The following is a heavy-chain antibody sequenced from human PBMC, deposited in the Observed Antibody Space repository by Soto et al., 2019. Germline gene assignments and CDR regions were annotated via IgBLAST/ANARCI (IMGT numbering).Heavy chain of an antibody. CDR3: ARDLLSSGWSGGY. CDR2: IIPILGTA. D-gene: IGHD6-19*01. V-gene: IGHV1-69*13. Sequence: SVKVSCKASGRTFSSHAISWVRQAPGQGLEWMGGIIPILGTANYPQKFQGRVTISADESASTAYMELSSLRSEDTAVYYCARDLLSSGWSGGYWGQGTLVTVSS. J-gene: IGHJ4*02. CDR1: GRTFSSHA.